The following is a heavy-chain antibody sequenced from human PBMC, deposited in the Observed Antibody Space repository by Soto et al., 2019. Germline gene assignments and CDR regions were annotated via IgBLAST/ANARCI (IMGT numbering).Heavy chain of an antibody. Sequence: QVQLVESGGGVVQPGRSLRLSCAASGFTFSSYGMHWVRQAPGKGLEWVAVIWYDGSNKYYADSVKGRFTISRDNSKNTLYLQMNSLRAEDTAVYYCARDRIVATAPGLDRVDAFDIWGQGTMVTVSS. D-gene: IGHD5-12*01. CDR2: IWYDGSNK. CDR1: GFTFSSYG. J-gene: IGHJ3*02. CDR3: ARDRIVATAPGLDRVDAFDI. V-gene: IGHV3-33*01.